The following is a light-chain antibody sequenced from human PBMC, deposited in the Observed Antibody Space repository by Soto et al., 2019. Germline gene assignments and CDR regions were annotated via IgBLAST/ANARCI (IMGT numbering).Light chain of an antibody. CDR3: AAWDDSLNGDV. V-gene: IGLV1-44*01. CDR1: SSNIGSNT. Sequence: QPVLTQPPSASGTPGQRVTISCSGSSSNIGSNTVNWYQQLPGTAPKLLIYSNNQRPSGVPYRFSGSKSGTSASLAISGLQSEDEADYYCAAWDDSLNGDVFGTGTKLTVL. J-gene: IGLJ1*01. CDR2: SNN.